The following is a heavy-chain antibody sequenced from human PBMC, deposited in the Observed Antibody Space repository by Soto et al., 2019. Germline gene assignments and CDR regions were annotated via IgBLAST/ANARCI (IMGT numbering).Heavy chain of an antibody. J-gene: IGHJ4*02. D-gene: IGHD1-1*01. CDR1: GYDFTTYG. V-gene: IGHV1-18*01. Sequence: QVHLVQSGAEVKKPGASVKVSCKGSGYDFTTYGITWVRQAPGQGLEWMAWISAHNGNTDYAQKLQGRVTVTRDTSTSPAYMELRSLRSDGTAMYYCARGRYGDYWGQGALVTVAS. CDR2: ISAHNGNT. CDR3: ARGRYGDY.